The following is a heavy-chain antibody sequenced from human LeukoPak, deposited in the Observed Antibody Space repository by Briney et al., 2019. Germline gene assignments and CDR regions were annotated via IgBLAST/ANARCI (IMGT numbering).Heavy chain of an antibody. CDR2: IDHSGST. CDR3: XXXSALAQAVMFDY. D-gene: IGHD6-19*01. V-gene: IGHV4-38-2*02. J-gene: IGHJ4*02. CDR1: GYSISSGYY. Sequence: SETLSLTCTVSGYSISSGYYWGWIRQPPGKGLEWTGSIDHSGSTYYNPSLKSRITISLDTSKNQFSLNLSSVTAADTAVYYCXXXSALAQAVMFDYWGQGTLVTVSS.